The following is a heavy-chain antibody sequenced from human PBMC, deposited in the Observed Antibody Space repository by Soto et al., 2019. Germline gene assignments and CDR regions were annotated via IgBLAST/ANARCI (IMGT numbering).Heavy chain of an antibody. CDR3: ARASSSPNRQTYEIDY. D-gene: IGHD2-2*01. CDR1: GGSIISGGYS. CDR2: IYHSGST. Sequence: LTCAVSGGSIISGGYSWSWIRQPPGKGLEWIGYIYHSGSTYYNPSLKSRVTISVDRSKNQFSLKLSSVTAADTAVYYCARASSSPNRQTYEIDYWGQGTLVTVYS. J-gene: IGHJ4*02. V-gene: IGHV4-30-2*01.